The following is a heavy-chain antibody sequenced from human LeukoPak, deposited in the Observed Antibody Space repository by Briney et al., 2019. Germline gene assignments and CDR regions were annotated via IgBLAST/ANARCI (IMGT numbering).Heavy chain of an antibody. CDR3: ARGVPTGIDYFDY. CDR1: GFTFSYYW. J-gene: IGHJ4*02. Sequence: AGGSLRLSCAASGFTFSYYWMTWVRQAPGKGLEWVANIKQDGSEKYYVDPVKGRFTISRDNAKNSLYLQMNSLRGEDTAVYYCARGVPTGIDYFDYWGQGTLVTVSS. CDR2: IKQDGSEK. V-gene: IGHV3-7*01. D-gene: IGHD1-1*01.